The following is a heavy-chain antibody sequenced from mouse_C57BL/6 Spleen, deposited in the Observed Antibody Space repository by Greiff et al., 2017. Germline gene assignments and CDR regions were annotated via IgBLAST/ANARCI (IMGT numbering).Heavy chain of an antibody. CDR3: ARGYYGSSYVYAMDY. CDR2: INPNYGTT. CDR1: GYSFTDYN. J-gene: IGHJ4*01. V-gene: IGHV1-39*01. Sequence: VQLKESGPELVKPGASVKISCKASGYSFTDYNMNWVKQSNGKSLEWIGVINPNYGTTSYNQKFKGKATLTVDQSSSTAYMQLNSLTSEDSAVYYCARGYYGSSYVYAMDYWGQGTSVTVSS. D-gene: IGHD1-1*01.